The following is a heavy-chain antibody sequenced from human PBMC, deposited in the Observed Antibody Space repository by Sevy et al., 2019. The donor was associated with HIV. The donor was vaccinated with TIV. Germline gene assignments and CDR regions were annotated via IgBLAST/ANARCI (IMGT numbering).Heavy chain of an antibody. Sequence: SETLSLTCTVSGGSISSGGYYWSWIRQHPGKGLEWFGYIYYSGSTYYNPSLKSRVTISVDTSKNQFSLKLSSVTAADTAVYYCAAVDTAMVTTAFDIWGQGTMVTVSS. CDR3: AAVDTAMVTTAFDI. V-gene: IGHV4-31*03. CDR1: GGSISSGGYY. J-gene: IGHJ3*02. CDR2: IYYSGST. D-gene: IGHD5-18*01.